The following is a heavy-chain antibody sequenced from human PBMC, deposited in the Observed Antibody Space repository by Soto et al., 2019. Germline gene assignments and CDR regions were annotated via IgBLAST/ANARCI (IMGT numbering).Heavy chain of an antibody. J-gene: IGHJ5*01. CDR1: GFTFATYT. V-gene: IGHV3-21*01. CDR2: ISRGGDYI. CDR3: ARSQAVGLLDS. D-gene: IGHD1-26*01. Sequence: EVQLVESGGGLVEPGGSLRLSCAASGFTFATYTINWVRQAPGKGLEWVSSISRGGDYIKYADSVEGRFTISRDNAKNALFLHMTGLRAEDTAVYYCARSQAVGLLDSWGQGTLVTVSS.